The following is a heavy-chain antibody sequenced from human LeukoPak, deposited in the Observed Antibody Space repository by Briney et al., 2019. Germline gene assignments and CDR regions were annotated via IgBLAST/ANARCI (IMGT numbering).Heavy chain of an antibody. CDR2: RTPNSGRT. D-gene: IGHD3-16*02. V-gene: IGHV1-2*02. CDR1: GYTLTEYY. Sequence: ASVKVSCKASGYTLTEYYMHWMRQAPGQGLVQLGWRTPNSGRTKYAQKFQGRVTMTRDTSISTAYMELSRLRSDDTAMYYCARDKLGLGELSLYDQWGQGTLVIVFS. J-gene: IGHJ5*02. CDR3: ARDKLGLGELSLYDQ.